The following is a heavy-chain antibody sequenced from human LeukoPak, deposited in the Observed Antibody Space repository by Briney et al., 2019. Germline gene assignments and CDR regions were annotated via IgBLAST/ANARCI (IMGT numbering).Heavy chain of an antibody. D-gene: IGHD4-17*01. CDR1: GFTFSSYS. V-gene: IGHV3-48*01. CDR2: ISSSSSTI. J-gene: IGHJ5*02. CDR3: ARDSQYGDYRWFDP. Sequence: GGSLRLSCAASGFTFSSYSMNWVRQAPGKGLEWVSYISSSSSTIYYADSVKGRFTISRDNSKNTLYLQMNSLRAEDTAVYYCARDSQYGDYRWFDPWGQGTLVTVSS.